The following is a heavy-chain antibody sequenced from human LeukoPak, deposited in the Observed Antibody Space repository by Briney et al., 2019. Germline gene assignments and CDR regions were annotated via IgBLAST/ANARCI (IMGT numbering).Heavy chain of an antibody. D-gene: IGHD2-8*02. V-gene: IGHV3-23*01. CDR1: GFTFSSYA. Sequence: PGGSLRLSCAASGFTFSSYAMSWVRQAPGKGLEWVSAISGSGGSTYYADSVKGRFTISRDNSKNTLYLQMNSLRAEDTAVYYCAKVSISGGPGFQDLYYYYYGMDVWGQGTTVTVSS. CDR2: ISGSGGST. CDR3: AKVSISGGPGFQDLYYYYYGMDV. J-gene: IGHJ6*02.